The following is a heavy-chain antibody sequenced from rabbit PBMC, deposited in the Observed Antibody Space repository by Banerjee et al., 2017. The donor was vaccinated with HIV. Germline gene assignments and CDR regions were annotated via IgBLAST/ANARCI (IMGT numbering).Heavy chain of an antibody. J-gene: IGHJ4*01. CDR1: GFSFRNKYV. Sequence: QEQLEESGGDLVKPEGSLTLTCTASGFSFRNKYVMCWVRQAPGKGLEWIGYITYGGSAYYASWVNGRFTISKTSSTTVTLQMTSLTAADTATYFCARDVTWGDWELWGP. D-gene: IGHD4-1*01. CDR2: ITYGGSA. CDR3: ARDVTWGDWEL. V-gene: IGHV1S45*01.